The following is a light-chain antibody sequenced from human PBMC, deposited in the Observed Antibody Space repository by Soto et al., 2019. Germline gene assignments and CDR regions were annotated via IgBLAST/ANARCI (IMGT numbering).Light chain of an antibody. Sequence: ESVLTQSPGTLSLSPGERATLSCRASQSISGSYLVWYQQKPGQAPRLLIYGASNRATGIPNRFSGSASGADFTLTISRLEPEDFAVYYCQQYGNSLVTFGGGTKVEIK. CDR3: QQYGNSLVT. CDR2: GAS. J-gene: IGKJ4*01. V-gene: IGKV3-20*01. CDR1: QSISGSY.